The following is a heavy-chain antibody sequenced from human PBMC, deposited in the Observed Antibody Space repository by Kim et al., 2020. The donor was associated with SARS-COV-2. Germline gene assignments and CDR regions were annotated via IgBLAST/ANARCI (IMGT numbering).Heavy chain of an antibody. CDR1: GDSVSSNSAA. Sequence: SQTLSLTCAISGDSVSSNSAAWNWIRQSPSRGLEWLGRTYYRSKWYNDYAVSVKSRITINPDTSKNQFSLQLNSVTPEDTAVYYCARESHQGYSSSWYVNNWFDPWGQGTLVTVSS. V-gene: IGHV6-1*01. J-gene: IGHJ5*02. CDR3: ARESHQGYSSSWYVNNWFDP. CDR2: TYYRSKWYN. D-gene: IGHD6-13*01.